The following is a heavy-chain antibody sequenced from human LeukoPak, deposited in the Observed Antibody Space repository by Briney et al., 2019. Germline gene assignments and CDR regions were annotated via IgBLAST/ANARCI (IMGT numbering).Heavy chain of an antibody. CDR1: GYTFTGYY. V-gene: IGHV1-2*02. CDR2: INPSSGGT. Sequence: ASVKVSCKASGYTFTGYYMHWVRQAPGQGLEWMGWINPSSGGTNHAQKFQGRVTMTRDTSISTAYMELSRLRSDDTAVYYCARDYYDSSGFGLSAFDIWGQGTMVTVSS. D-gene: IGHD3-22*01. J-gene: IGHJ3*02. CDR3: ARDYYDSSGFGLSAFDI.